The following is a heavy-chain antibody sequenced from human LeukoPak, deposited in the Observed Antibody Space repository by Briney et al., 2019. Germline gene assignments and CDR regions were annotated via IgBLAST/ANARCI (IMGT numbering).Heavy chain of an antibody. CDR2: ISYDGSNK. V-gene: IGHV3-30*01. Sequence: GGSLRLSWAASGLTFSSYAMHWVRQAPGKGLEWVAVISYDGSNKYYADSVKGRFTISRDNSKNTRYLQMNSLRAEDTAVYYCASSGFDPWGQGTLVTVSS. D-gene: IGHD3-10*01. CDR3: ASSGFDP. CDR1: GLTFSSYA. J-gene: IGHJ5*02.